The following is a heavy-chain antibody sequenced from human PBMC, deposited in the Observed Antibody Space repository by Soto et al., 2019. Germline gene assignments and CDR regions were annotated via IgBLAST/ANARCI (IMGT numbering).Heavy chain of an antibody. D-gene: IGHD5-18*01. CDR1: GFTFSSYA. CDR2: ISGSGGST. J-gene: IGHJ4*01. V-gene: IGHV3-23*01. CDR3: SKTWETAMVNTYDFDY. Sequence: EVQLLESGGGLVQPGGSLRLSCAASGFTFSSYAMSWVRQAPGKGLEWVSGISGSGGSTYYADSVKGRFTISRDNSKNTLYLHMNSLRAEDTAVYSCSKTWETAMVNTYDFDYWGQGTLVTVSS.